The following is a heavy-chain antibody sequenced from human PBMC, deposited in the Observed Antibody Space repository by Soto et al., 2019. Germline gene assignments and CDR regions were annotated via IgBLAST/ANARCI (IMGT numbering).Heavy chain of an antibody. CDR1: GGTFSSYA. V-gene: IGHV1-69*13. J-gene: IGHJ6*02. CDR3: ARSEGVVPAADYYYGMDV. D-gene: IGHD2-2*01. Sequence: ASVKVSCKASGGTFSSYAISWVRQAPRQGLEWMGGIIPIFGTANYAQKFQGRVTITADESTSTAYMELSSLRSEDTAVYYCARSEGVVPAADYYYGMDVWGQGTTVTVSS. CDR2: IIPIFGTA.